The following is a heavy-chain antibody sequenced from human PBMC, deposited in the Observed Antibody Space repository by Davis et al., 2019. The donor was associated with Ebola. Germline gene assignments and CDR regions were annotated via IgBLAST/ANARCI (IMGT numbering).Heavy chain of an antibody. J-gene: IGHJ3*02. V-gene: IGHV3-21*01. CDR2: ITTSSSYI. CDR3: ARVAIEVAVNDAFDI. D-gene: IGHD6-19*01. CDR1: GFSFSTYT. Sequence: GESLKISCVASGFSFSTYTMNWVRQAPGKGLEWVSSITTSSSYIYYADSVKGRFTISRDNAKNSLHLQMNSLRAEDTAVYYCARVAIEVAVNDAFDIWGQGTMVTVSS.